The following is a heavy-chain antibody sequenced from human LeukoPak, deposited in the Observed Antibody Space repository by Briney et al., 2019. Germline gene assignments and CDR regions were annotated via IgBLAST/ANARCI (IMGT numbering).Heavy chain of an antibody. D-gene: IGHD5-18*01. CDR3: ARDHRGYSYGLFDN. V-gene: IGHV4-59*01. Sequence: SETLSLACTVSGSSMSSYYWSWIRQPPGKGLEWIGSIYYSGSTNYNPSLKSRVTISVDTSKNQFSLRLSSVTAADTAVYYCARDHRGYSYGLFDNWGQGTLVTVSS. CDR1: GSSMSSYY. CDR2: IYYSGST. J-gene: IGHJ4*02.